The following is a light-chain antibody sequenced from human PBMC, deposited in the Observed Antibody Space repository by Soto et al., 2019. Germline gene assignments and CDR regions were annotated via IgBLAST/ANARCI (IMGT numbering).Light chain of an antibody. CDR1: QSVSSSY. CDR3: QQYHDWVT. CDR2: GAS. Sequence: EIVLTQSPGTLSLSPGERVTLSCRTSQSVSSSYLAWFQQKPGQAPRLLIYGASNRATDTPDRFSGSGSGTEFTLTISYLRPEDSAVYFCQQYHDWVTFGGGTKVDIK. V-gene: IGKV3-20*01. J-gene: IGKJ4*01.